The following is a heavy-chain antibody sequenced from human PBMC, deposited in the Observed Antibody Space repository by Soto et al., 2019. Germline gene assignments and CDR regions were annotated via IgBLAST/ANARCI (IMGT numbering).Heavy chain of an antibody. V-gene: IGHV3-74*01. Sequence: EVQLVESGGGLVQPGGSLRLSCAASGFTFSDYWIHWVRQAPGKGLVWVSRITFDGSSANYADSVKGRFTISSDNARDTVYLQMTSLRAEDTAVYYCARGVRGHYGFDVWGQGTMVTVSS. CDR2: ITFDGSSA. CDR1: GFTFSDYW. D-gene: IGHD3-10*01. J-gene: IGHJ3*01. CDR3: ARGVRGHYGFDV.